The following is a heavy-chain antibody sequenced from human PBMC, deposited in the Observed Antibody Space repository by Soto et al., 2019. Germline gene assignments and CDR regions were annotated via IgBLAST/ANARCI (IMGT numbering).Heavy chain of an antibody. CDR3: ARACSSNSCYDVFDY. Sequence: TSETLSLTCTVSGGSISSYYWSLIRQPAGKGLEWIGRIYTSGGTNYNPSLKSRVTMSVDTSKNQFSLKLSSVTAADTAVYYCARACSSNSCYDVFDYWGQGTLVTVSS. J-gene: IGHJ4*02. CDR2: IYTSGGT. V-gene: IGHV4-4*07. D-gene: IGHD2-2*01. CDR1: GGSISSYY.